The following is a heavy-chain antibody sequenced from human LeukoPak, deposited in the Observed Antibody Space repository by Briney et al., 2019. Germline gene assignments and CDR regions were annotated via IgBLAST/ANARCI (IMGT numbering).Heavy chain of an antibody. Sequence: ASETLSLTCTVSGGSISSYYWSWIRQPPGKGLEWIGYIYYSGSTNYNPSLKSRVTISVVTSKNQFSLRLRSVTAADTAVYYCARRSGTLWGSFDIWGQGTVVTVSS. CDR3: ARRSGTLWGSFDI. CDR1: GGSISSYY. CDR2: IYYSGST. V-gene: IGHV4-59*01. D-gene: IGHD1-1*01. J-gene: IGHJ3*02.